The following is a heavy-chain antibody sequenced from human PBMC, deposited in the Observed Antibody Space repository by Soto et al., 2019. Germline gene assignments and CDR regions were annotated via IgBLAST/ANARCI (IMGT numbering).Heavy chain of an antibody. CDR3: ARGWGRIFDY. CDR1: GLSFSGYY. D-gene: IGHD7-27*01. V-gene: IGHV4-34*01. J-gene: IGHJ4*02. Sequence: QVQLQQWGAGLLKPSETLSLTCAVYGLSFSGYYWSWIRQPPGKGLEWIGEINHSRSTNYNPSLKSRVTISVDTSKNQFSLKLSSVTAADTAVYYCARGWGRIFDYWGQGTLVTVSS. CDR2: INHSRST.